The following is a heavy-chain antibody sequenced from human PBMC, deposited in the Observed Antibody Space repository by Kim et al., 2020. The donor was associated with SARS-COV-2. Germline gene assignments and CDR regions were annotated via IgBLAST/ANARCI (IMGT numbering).Heavy chain of an antibody. V-gene: IGHV3-23*01. D-gene: IGHD3-9*01. CDR3: AKSRLRYFRLDGMDG. J-gene: IGHJ6*02. Sequence: DPEKGRCTITRDNSKNNLYLKMNSVRAEDRAVYYCAKSRLRYFRLDGMDGWGQGTTVTVSS.